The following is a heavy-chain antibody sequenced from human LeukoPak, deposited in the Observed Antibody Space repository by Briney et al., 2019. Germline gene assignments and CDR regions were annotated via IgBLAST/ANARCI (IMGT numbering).Heavy chain of an antibody. CDR1: GYTFTSYD. CDR2: MNPNSGNT. CDR3: ARLPYCSSTSCYRPPEGMDV. J-gene: IGHJ6*02. Sequence: ASVTVSCKASGYTFTSYDINWVRQATGQGLEWMGWMNPNSGNTGYAQKFQGRVTMTRNTSISTAYMELSSLRSEDTAVYYCARLPYCSSTSCYRPPEGMDVWGQGTTVTVSS. V-gene: IGHV1-8*01. D-gene: IGHD2-2*01.